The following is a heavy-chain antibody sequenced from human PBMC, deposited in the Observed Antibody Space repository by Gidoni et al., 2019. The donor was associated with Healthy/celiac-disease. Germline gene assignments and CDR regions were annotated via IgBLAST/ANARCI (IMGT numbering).Heavy chain of an antibody. CDR3: ASLPYYDILTGYDAFDI. V-gene: IGHV3-21*01. D-gene: IGHD3-9*01. CDR2: ISSSSSYI. J-gene: IGHJ3*02. CDR1: GFTFSSHS. Sequence: EVQLVESGGGLVKPGGSLRLSCAASGFTFSSHSMNWVRQAPGKGLEWVSSISSSSSYIYYADSVKGRFTISRDNAKNSLYLQMNSLRAEDTAVYYCASLPYYDILTGYDAFDIWGQGTMVTVSS.